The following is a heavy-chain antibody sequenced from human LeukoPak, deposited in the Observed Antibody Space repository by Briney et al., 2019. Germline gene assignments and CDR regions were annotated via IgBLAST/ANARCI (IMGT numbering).Heavy chain of an antibody. V-gene: IGHV3-23*01. CDR2: ISGSGGST. CDR3: AKVLPRGRVIDYFDY. Sequence: GGSLRLSCAASGFTFSSYAMSWVRQAPGKELEWVSAISGSGGSTYYADSVKGRFTISRDNSKNTLYLQMNSLRAEDTAVYYCAKVLPRGRVIDYFDYWGQGTLVTVSS. CDR1: GFTFSSYA. D-gene: IGHD3/OR15-3a*01. J-gene: IGHJ4*02.